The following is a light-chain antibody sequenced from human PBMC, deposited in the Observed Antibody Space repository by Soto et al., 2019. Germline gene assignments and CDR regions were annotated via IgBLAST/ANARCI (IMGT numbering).Light chain of an antibody. CDR1: SSDVGGFNY. CDR3: NSYTSSSTDV. CDR2: DVT. J-gene: IGLJ1*01. V-gene: IGLV2-14*03. Sequence: QSVLTQPASVSGSPGRSITISCTGTSSDVGGFNYVSWYQQHPGKAPKLMIYDVTNRPSGVSYRFSGSKSGNTASLTISGLQAEDEADYYCNSYTSSSTDVFGTGTKLTVL.